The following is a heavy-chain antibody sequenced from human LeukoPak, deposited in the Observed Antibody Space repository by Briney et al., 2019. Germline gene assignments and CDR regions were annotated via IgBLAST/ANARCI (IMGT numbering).Heavy chain of an antibody. J-gene: IGHJ4*02. D-gene: IGHD5-12*01. CDR1: GGSISSGGYY. Sequence: SETLSLTCTVSGGSISSGGYYWSWIRQHPGKGLEWIGYIYYSGSTYYNPSLKSRVTISVDTFKNQFSLKLSSVTAADTAVYYCARGEFFGYSGYCDYWGQGTLVTVSS. CDR2: IYYSGST. CDR3: ARGEFFGYSGYCDY. V-gene: IGHV4-31*03.